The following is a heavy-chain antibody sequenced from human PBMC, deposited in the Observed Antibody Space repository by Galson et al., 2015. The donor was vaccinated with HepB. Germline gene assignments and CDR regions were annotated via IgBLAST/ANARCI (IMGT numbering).Heavy chain of an antibody. J-gene: IGHJ4*02. V-gene: IGHV1-18*04. D-gene: IGHD5-18*01. Sequence: SVKVSCKASSHTFNTYGLTWVRQAPGQGLEWMGWISGYNGNTYQTQKFQGRLTMTRDTSTNTAYMELRSLRSDDTAVYYCARDLVGYTYGLIGYWGQGTLVTVSS. CDR3: ARDLVGYTYGLIGY. CDR1: SHTFNTYG. CDR2: ISGYNGNT.